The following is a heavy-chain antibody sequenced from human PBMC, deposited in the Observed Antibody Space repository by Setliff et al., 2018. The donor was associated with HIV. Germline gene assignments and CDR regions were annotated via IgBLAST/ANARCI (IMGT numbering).Heavy chain of an antibody. J-gene: IGHJ3*02. D-gene: IGHD1-7*01. CDR1: GYSITSSNW. CDR3: ARMNSRDDAFDI. Sequence: SETLSLTCAVSGYSITSSNWWGWIRQPPGKGLEWIGYIYYSGSTNYNPSLKSRVTMSVDTSKNQFSLKLSSVTALDTAVYYCARMNSRDDAFDIWGQGTMVTVSS. CDR2: IYYSGST. V-gene: IGHV4-28*06.